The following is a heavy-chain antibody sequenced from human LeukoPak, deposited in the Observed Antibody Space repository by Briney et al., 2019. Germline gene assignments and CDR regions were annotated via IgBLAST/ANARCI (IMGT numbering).Heavy chain of an antibody. D-gene: IGHD2-21*02. CDR2: IYSGGST. J-gene: IGHJ4*02. CDR1: GFTFSSYA. Sequence: GGSLRLSCAASGFTFSSYAMSWVRQAPGKGLEWVSVIYSGGSTYYADSVKGRFTISRDNSKNTLYLQMNSLRAEDTAVYYCARGPYCGGDCYSGDNYFDYWGQGTLVTVSS. CDR3: ARGPYCGGDCYSGDNYFDY. V-gene: IGHV3-66*01.